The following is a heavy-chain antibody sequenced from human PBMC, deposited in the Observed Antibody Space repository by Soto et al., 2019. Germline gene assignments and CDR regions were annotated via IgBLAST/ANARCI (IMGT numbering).Heavy chain of an antibody. Sequence: EGSLSLSCAASGFTFSSYAMSWVRQAPGKGLEWVSAISGSGGSTYYADSVKGRFTISRDNSKNTLYLQMNSLRAEDTAVYYCAKDLYGSGSYYDLSFDYWGQGTLVTVAS. D-gene: IGHD3-10*01. CDR2: ISGSGGST. J-gene: IGHJ4*02. CDR1: GFTFSSYA. V-gene: IGHV3-23*01. CDR3: AKDLYGSGSYYDLSFDY.